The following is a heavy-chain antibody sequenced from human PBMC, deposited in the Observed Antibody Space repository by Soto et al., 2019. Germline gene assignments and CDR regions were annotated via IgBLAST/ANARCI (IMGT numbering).Heavy chain of an antibody. CDR3: ARTQSQFDY. Sequence: PGGSLRLSCAGSGFTLGRHWMTWVRQAPGKGLEWVANIKEDGSEIYYADSVKGRFTISRDNAKNSLYLQMNSLRAEDTAVYYCARTQSQFDYWGQGTLVTVSS. CDR2: IKEDGSEI. V-gene: IGHV3-7*01. J-gene: IGHJ4*02. CDR1: GFTLGRHW.